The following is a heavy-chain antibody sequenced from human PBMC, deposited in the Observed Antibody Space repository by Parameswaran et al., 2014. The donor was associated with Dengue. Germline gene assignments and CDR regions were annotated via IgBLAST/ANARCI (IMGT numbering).Heavy chain of an antibody. Sequence: WIRQPPGKGLVWVSRINSDGSSTSYADSVKGRFTISRDNAKNTLYLQMNSLRAEDTAVYYCARVKGYSGYDYYYWGQGTLVTVSS. CDR3: ARVKGYSGYDYYY. CDR2: INSDGSST. J-gene: IGHJ4*02. V-gene: IGHV3-74*01. D-gene: IGHD5-12*01.